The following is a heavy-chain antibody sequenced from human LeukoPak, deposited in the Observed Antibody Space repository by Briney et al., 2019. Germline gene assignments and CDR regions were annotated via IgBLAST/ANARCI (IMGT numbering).Heavy chain of an antibody. V-gene: IGHV4-30-4*01. Sequence: SQTLSLTCTVSGGSISSGDYYWSWIRQPPGKGLEWIGYIYYSGSTYYNPSLKSRVAISVDTSKNQFSLKLSSVTAADTAVYYCARAGILGSSWSDAFDIWGQGTMVTVSS. CDR3: ARAGILGSSWSDAFDI. CDR2: IYYSGST. CDR1: GGSISSGDYY. D-gene: IGHD6-13*01. J-gene: IGHJ3*02.